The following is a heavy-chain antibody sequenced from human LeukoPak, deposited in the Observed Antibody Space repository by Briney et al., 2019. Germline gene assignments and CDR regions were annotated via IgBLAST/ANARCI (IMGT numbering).Heavy chain of an antibody. V-gene: IGHV4-39*01. CDR1: GDSISSSSYY. J-gene: IGHJ5*02. CDR3: ASGGEQLWPYEPFSS. D-gene: IGHD1/OR15-1a*01. Sequence: SETLSLTCTVSGDSISSSSYYWGWIRQPPGKGLEWIGTFYYGGSTYHNPSLKSRVTISVDTSKNQISLRLSSVTAADTALYYCASGGEQLWPYEPFSSWGQGTLVTVSS. CDR2: FYYGGST.